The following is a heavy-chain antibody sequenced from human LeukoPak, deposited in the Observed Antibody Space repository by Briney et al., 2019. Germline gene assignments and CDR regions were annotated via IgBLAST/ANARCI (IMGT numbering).Heavy chain of an antibody. V-gene: IGHV3-30*19. CDR1: GFTFSSYG. D-gene: IGHD3-10*01. CDR2: ISYDGSNK. Sequence: GGSLRLSCAASGFTFSSYGMHWVRQAPGKGLEWVAVISYDGSNKYYADSVKGRFTISRDNSKNTLYLQMNSLRAEDTAVYYCARDEGAGDHLGYWGQGTLVTVSS. J-gene: IGHJ4*02. CDR3: ARDEGAGDHLGY.